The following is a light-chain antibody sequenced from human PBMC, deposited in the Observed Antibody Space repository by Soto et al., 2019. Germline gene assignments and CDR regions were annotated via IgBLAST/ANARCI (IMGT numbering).Light chain of an antibody. V-gene: IGKV3-11*01. CDR1: QSVSSY. CDR2: DAS. J-gene: IGKJ4*01. CDR3: QQRSNWPS. Sequence: EIVLTQSPATLSLSPGERATLSCRASQSVSSYLAWYQQKPGQAPRLLIYDASNRATGIPARCSGSGSGTDFTLTSSSLDPEYFAVYYCQQRSNWPSFGGGTKVEIK.